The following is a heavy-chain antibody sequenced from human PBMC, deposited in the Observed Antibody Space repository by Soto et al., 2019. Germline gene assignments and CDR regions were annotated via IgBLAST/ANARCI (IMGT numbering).Heavy chain of an antibody. CDR2: SKNKADSYTT. CDR3: TVWGSGNDFGAG. D-gene: IGHD3-10*01. Sequence: EVQLVESGGGLVQPGGSLRLSCAASGFTFSDHYMDWFRQAPGKGLEWVGRSKNKADSYTTEYAASVKGRFTISRDGSKISRFPQMSRVKTEETAVYYCTVWGSGNDFGAGWCQGILVTVSS. V-gene: IGHV3-72*01. CDR1: GFTFSDHY. J-gene: IGHJ4*02.